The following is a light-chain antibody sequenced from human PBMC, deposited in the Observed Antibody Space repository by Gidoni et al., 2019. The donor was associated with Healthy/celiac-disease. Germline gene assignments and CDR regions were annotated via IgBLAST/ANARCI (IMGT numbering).Light chain of an antibody. V-gene: IGKV1-33*01. CDR1: QDISNY. CDR2: DAS. J-gene: IGKJ4*01. Sequence: DIQMTQSPSSLSASVGDRVTITCQASQDISNYLNWYQQKPGKAPKLLIYDASNLETGGPSRFSGSGSGTDFTLTISSLQPEDFATYYCQQYDNLPLTFGGGTQVEIK. CDR3: QQYDNLPLT.